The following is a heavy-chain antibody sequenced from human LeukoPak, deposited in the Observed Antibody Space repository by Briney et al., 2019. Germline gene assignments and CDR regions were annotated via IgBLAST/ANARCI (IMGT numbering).Heavy chain of an antibody. V-gene: IGHV3-21*01. CDR1: GFTFSSYS. CDR2: ISSSSSYI. CDR3: ARDLASGSYIFDY. Sequence: GGSLRLSCAASGFTFSSYSMNWVRQAPGKGLEWVSSISSSSSYIYYADSVKGRFTISRDNAKNSLYLQMNSLRAEDTAVYYCARDLASGSYIFDYGGQGTLVTVSS. D-gene: IGHD3-10*01. J-gene: IGHJ4*02.